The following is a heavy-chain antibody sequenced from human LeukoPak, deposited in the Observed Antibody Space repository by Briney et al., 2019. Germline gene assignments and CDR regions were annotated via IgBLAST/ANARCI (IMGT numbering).Heavy chain of an antibody. D-gene: IGHD6-19*01. J-gene: IGHJ3*02. CDR1: GFTFSSYW. Sequence: GGSLRLSCAASGFTFSSYWMTWVRQAPGKGLEWVASINQDGSEKYYVDSVKGRFTIPRDNTKNLVYLQINSLRAEDTAVHYCAREGGSSGWYDAFHIWGQGTMVTVSS. CDR2: INQDGSEK. CDR3: AREGGSSGWYDAFHI. V-gene: IGHV3-7*01.